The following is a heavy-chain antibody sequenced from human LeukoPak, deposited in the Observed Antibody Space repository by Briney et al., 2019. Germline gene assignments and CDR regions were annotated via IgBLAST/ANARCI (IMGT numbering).Heavy chain of an antibody. CDR3: AKDSSLTPIAAAGFDY. V-gene: IGHV4-61*02. CDR2: KYTTGST. CDR1: GGSISSGLYY. Sequence: SETLSLTCTVSGGSISSGLYYWSWIRQPAGRGLEWIGRKYTTGSTNYNPSLESRVTISLDTSKNQFSLSLSSVTAADTAVYYCAKDSSLTPIAAAGFDYWGQGTLVTVSS. D-gene: IGHD6-13*01. J-gene: IGHJ4*02.